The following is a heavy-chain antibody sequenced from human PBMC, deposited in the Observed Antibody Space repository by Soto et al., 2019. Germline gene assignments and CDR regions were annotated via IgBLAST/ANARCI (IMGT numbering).Heavy chain of an antibody. D-gene: IGHD3-10*01. V-gene: IGHV4-39*01. J-gene: IGHJ4*02. CDR3: ARRSIWFGEIDY. CDR2: IYYSGST. Sequence: SLTCSVSGGSGKNYYWGWIRQPPGKGLEWIGSIYYSGSTYYNPSLKSRVTISVDTSKNQFSLKLSSVTAADTPVYYCARRSIWFGEIDYWGQGTLVTVSS. CDR1: GGSGKNYY.